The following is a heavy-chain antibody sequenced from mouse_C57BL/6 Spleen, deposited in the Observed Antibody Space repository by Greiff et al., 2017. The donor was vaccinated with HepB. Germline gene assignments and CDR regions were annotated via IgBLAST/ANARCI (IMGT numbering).Heavy chain of an antibody. Sequence: VQLQQSGTVLARPGASVKMSCKTSGYTFTSYWMHWVNQRPGQGLEWIGAIYPGNSDTSYNQKFKGKAKLTAVTSASTAYMELSSLTNEDSAVYYCTSVLITTVVAKFDYWGQGTTLTVSS. D-gene: IGHD1-1*01. V-gene: IGHV1-5*01. J-gene: IGHJ2*01. CDR2: IYPGNSDT. CDR3: TSVLITTVVAKFDY. CDR1: GYTFTSYW.